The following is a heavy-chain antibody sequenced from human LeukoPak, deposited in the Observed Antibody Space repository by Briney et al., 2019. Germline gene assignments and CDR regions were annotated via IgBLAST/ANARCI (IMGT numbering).Heavy chain of an antibody. J-gene: IGHJ2*01. Sequence: GGSLRLSCEASGFTFGTYGMTWVRQAPGKGLEWVSGITGSSTWTYYADSVRGRFTISRDNSKNTLHLQMNNLTADDTAIYYCARELVSLGTGYFDLWGRCTLVTVSS. D-gene: IGHD7-27*01. V-gene: IGHV3-23*01. CDR3: ARELVSLGTGYFDL. CDR2: ITGSSTWT. CDR1: GFTFGTYG.